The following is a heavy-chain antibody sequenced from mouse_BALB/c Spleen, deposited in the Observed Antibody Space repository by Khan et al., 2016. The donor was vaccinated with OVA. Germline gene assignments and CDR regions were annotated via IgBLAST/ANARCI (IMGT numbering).Heavy chain of an antibody. CDR3: ARYRHDDYFDY. V-gene: IGHV9-3-1*01. J-gene: IGHJ2*01. CDR2: INTYTGEP. CDR1: GYTFTNYG. D-gene: IGHD2-14*01. Sequence: QIQLVQSGPELKKPGETVKISCKASGYTFTNYGMNWVKQAPGKGLKWMGWINTYTGEPAYSDDFKGRFAFSLETSARTTYLQSNSLKNEDTATYFCARYRHDDYFDYWGQGTTLTVSS.